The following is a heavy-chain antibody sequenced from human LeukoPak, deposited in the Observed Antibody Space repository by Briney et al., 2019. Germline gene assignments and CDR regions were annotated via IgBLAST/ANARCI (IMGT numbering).Heavy chain of an antibody. CDR2: ISGSGGST. Sequence: GGSLRLSCAAAGFTFSSYGMSWVRQAAGKGREWVAAISGSGGSTYYADSVKGRFTISRDNAKNSLYLQMNSLRAEDTAVYYCARESSGYFYWGQGTLVTVSS. CDR1: GFTFSSYG. V-gene: IGHV3-23*01. CDR3: ARESSGYFY. J-gene: IGHJ4*02. D-gene: IGHD3-22*01.